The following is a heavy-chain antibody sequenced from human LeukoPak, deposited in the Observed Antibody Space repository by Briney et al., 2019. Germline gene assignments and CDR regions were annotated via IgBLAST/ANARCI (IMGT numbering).Heavy chain of an antibody. CDR1: GFTFSNFW. D-gene: IGHD1-26*01. Sequence: GGSLRLSCAASGFTFSNFWMSWVRQAPGKGLEWVANIKQDGSEIYYVDSVKGRFTISRDNAKNSLYLQMNSLRVEDTAVYYCARDKVVGATYFDYWGQGTLVTVSS. V-gene: IGHV3-7*01. J-gene: IGHJ4*02. CDR3: ARDKVVGATYFDY. CDR2: IKQDGSEI.